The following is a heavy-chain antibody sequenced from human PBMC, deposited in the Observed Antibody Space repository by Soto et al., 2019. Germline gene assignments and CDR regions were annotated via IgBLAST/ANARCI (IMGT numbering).Heavy chain of an antibody. CDR2: IYENVDT. CDR1: GGSISRYY. V-gene: IGHV4-4*07. Sequence: SETLSLTCTVSGGSISRYYWSWIRQPAGKGLEWIGRIYENVDTNYNPSLKSRVTMSIDTSKNQFSLKMRSLTAADTAVYFCARGGWFAPWGQGALVTVSS. CDR3: ARGGWFAP. J-gene: IGHJ5*02.